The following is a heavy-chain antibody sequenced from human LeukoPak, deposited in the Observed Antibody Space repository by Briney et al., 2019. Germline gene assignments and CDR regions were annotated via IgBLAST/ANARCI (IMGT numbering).Heavy chain of an antibody. J-gene: IGHJ4*02. CDR3: SKWGDYDILTGYYVSDF. V-gene: IGHV3-23*01. Sequence: GGSLRLSCAASGFIFRNYAMSWVRQAPGKGLEWVSAITGSGDTTYYADSVKGRFTISRDNSKNTLYVEMNTLRAEDTAVYYCSKWGDYDILTGYYVSDFWGQGTLVTVSS. CDR1: GFIFRNYA. CDR2: ITGSGDTT. D-gene: IGHD3-9*01.